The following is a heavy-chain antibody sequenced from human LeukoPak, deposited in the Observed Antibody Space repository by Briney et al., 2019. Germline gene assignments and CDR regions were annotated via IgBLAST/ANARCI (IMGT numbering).Heavy chain of an antibody. CDR1: GFTFSSFA. Sequence: PGGSLRLSCAASGFTFSSFAMSWVRQAPGKGLEWVSAISGSGGSTNYADCVKGRFTISRDNSKNTLYLQMNSLRAEDTAVYYCASRPTEVRYWGQGTLVTVSS. J-gene: IGHJ4*02. D-gene: IGHD4-23*01. CDR2: ISGSGGST. V-gene: IGHV3-23*01. CDR3: ASRPTEVRY.